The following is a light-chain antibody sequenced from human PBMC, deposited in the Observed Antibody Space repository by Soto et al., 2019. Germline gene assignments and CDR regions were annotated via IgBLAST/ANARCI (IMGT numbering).Light chain of an antibody. Sequence: IAMTQPSDSLAVSPAEGGTFNSSSSRTGLYSSKCKNHPAWYQQRPGQTPSLLIYGASTRATGIPDRFSGSGSGTHFTLTISRLQPGDFAVYYCQHFGGTTCTFGQGTRLEIK. CDR1: RTGLYSSKCKNH. V-gene: IGKV4-1*01. CDR3: QHFGGTTCT. J-gene: IGKJ5*01. CDR2: GAS.